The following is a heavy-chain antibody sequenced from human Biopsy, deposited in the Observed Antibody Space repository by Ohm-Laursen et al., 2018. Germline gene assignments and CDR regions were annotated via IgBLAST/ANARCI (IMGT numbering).Heavy chain of an antibody. Sequence: GTLSLTCGVSGGPLRGYYWTWIRQSSGKGLEWIGDINHSSIIKYNPSLKSRLTISADTSKNQFSLKLSSVTAADTAVYYCARLGSGDYFPTFFDFWGQGALVTVSS. D-gene: IGHD5-12*01. CDR3: ARLGSGDYFPTFFDF. V-gene: IGHV4-34*01. CDR2: INHSSII. J-gene: IGHJ4*02. CDR1: GGPLRGYY.